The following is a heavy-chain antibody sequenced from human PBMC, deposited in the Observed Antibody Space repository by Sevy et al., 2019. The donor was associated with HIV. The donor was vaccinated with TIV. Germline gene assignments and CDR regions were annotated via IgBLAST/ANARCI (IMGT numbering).Heavy chain of an antibody. J-gene: IGHJ5*02. Sequence: GGSLRLSCAASGFTFSSYSMNWVRQAPGKGLEWVSSISSSSCIFYADSVKGRFTISRDNAKNSLYLQMNSLRAEDTAVYYCARAVKIFGVVISNWFDPWGQGTLVTVSS. D-gene: IGHD3-3*01. CDR3: ARAVKIFGVVISNWFDP. V-gene: IGHV3-21*01. CDR2: ISSSSCI. CDR1: GFTFSSYS.